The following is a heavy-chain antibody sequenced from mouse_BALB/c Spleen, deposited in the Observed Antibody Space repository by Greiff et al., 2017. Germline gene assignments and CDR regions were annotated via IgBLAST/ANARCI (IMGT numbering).Heavy chain of an antibody. D-gene: IGHD2-3*01. J-gene: IGHJ3*01. Sequence: VQLQQSGAELVKPGASVKLSCTASGFNIKDTYMHWVKQRPEQGLEWIGRIDPANGNTKYDPKFQGKATITADTSSNTAYLQLSSLTSEDTAVYYCARDYDGYAPFAYWGQGTLVTVSA. CDR1: GFNIKDTY. V-gene: IGHV14-3*02. CDR2: IDPANGNT. CDR3: ARDYDGYAPFAY.